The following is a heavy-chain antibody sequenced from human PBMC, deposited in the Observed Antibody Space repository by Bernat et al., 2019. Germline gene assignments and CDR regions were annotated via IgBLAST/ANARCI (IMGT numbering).Heavy chain of an antibody. D-gene: IGHD6-19*01. CDR3: AREGEQWLAKDFDY. CDR1: GYSISSGYY. V-gene: IGHV4-38-2*02. J-gene: IGHJ4*02. Sequence: QVQLQESGPGLVKPSETLSLTCAVSGYSISSGYYWGWIRQPPGKGLEWIGSIYHSGSTYYNPSLKSRVTISVDTSKNQFSLELSSVTAADTAVYYCAREGEQWLAKDFDYWGQGTLVTVSS. CDR2: IYHSGST.